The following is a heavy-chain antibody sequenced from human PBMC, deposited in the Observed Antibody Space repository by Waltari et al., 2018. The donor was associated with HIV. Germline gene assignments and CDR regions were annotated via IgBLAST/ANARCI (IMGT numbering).Heavy chain of an antibody. J-gene: IGHJ3*02. CDR3: ARDWITSGRLDTFDI. CDR1: GFTFNRYW. Sequence: EVQLVESGGGLVQPGGSLRLSCAASGFTFNRYWMTWVRQATGKGLEWVANIKQDGSDKYYVDSVKGRFTISRDNAKNSLYLQMNSLRAEDTAVYYCARDWITSGRLDTFDIWGQGTMVTVSS. D-gene: IGHD6-19*01. CDR2: IKQDGSDK. V-gene: IGHV3-7*01.